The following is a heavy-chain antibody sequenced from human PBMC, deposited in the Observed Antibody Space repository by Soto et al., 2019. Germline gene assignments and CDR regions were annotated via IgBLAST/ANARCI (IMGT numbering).Heavy chain of an antibody. V-gene: IGHV1-8*02. Sequence: ASVTVSCQASAYTFTSYDINWVRQATGQGLEWMGWMNPNSGNTGYAQKFQGRVTMTRNTSITTAYMELSSLRSEDTAVYYCASVLGYSSGWTHDAFDIWGQGTRVTVSS. J-gene: IGHJ3*02. CDR1: AYTFTSYD. D-gene: IGHD6-19*01. CDR3: ASVLGYSSGWTHDAFDI. CDR2: MNPNSGNT.